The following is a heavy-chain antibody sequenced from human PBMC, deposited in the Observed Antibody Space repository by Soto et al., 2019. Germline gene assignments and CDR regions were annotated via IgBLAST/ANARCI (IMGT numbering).Heavy chain of an antibody. CDR3: ARHKWYGSNYFDY. Sequence: PSETLSLTCSVSGGSISSSGYYWGWIRQPPGKGLEWIGSIYYSGSTYYNPSLKSRVTISVDTSKNQFSLKLSSVTAADTAVYYCARHKWYGSNYFDYWGQGTLVTVSS. V-gene: IGHV4-39*01. CDR2: IYYSGST. D-gene: IGHD2-8*01. CDR1: GGSISSSGYY. J-gene: IGHJ4*02.